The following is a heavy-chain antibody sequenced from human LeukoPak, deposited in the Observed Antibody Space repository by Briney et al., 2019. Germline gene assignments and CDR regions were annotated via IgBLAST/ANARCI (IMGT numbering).Heavy chain of an antibody. CDR1: GFTFSSFS. J-gene: IGHJ1*01. CDR2: ITGSSSTI. CDR3: ASITMVRGVITECFQH. D-gene: IGHD3-10*01. Sequence: GGSLRLSCAASGFTFSSFSMNWVRQAPGKGLEWVSFITGSSSTIYYADSVKGRFTISRDNAKNSLYLQMNSLRAEDTAVYYCASITMVRGVITECFQHWGQGTLVTVSS. V-gene: IGHV3-48*04.